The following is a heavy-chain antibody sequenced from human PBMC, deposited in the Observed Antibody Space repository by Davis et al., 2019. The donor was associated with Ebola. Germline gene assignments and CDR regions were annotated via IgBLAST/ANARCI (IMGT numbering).Heavy chain of an antibody. V-gene: IGHV1-46*01. Sequence: ASVTVSCKASGYTFVNYHMHWVRQAPGQGLEWMGIIHPSGGRTTYAQKFQGRVTMTRDTSTSTDYMELHSLRSEDTAVYYCTRDFAEHWTFDYWGQGTLVTVSS. CDR2: IHPSGGRT. CDR1: GYTFVNYH. CDR3: TRDFAEHWTFDY. D-gene: IGHD1-1*01. J-gene: IGHJ4*02.